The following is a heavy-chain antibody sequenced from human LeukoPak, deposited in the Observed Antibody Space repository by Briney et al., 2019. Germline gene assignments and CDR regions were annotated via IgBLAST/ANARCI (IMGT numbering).Heavy chain of an antibody. CDR3: AREDGSGSSYYYYYYYIDV. CDR1: GGSISRGSYY. J-gene: IGHJ6*03. D-gene: IGHD3-10*01. Sequence: SETLSLTCTVSGGSISRGSYYWSWIRQPAGKGLEWIGRIYTSGSTNYNPSLKIRVTISVDTSKNQFSLKLSSVTAADTAVYYCAREDGSGSSYYYYYYYIDVWGKGTTVTISS. CDR2: IYTSGST. V-gene: IGHV4-61*02.